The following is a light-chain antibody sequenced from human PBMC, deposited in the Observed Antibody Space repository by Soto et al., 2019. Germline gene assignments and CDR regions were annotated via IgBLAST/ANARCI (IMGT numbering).Light chain of an antibody. CDR3: QQYGSSPPYT. J-gene: IGKJ2*01. CDR1: QSVSSSY. V-gene: IGKV3-20*01. CDR2: GAS. Sequence: EIVLTQSPCTLSLSPGERATLSCRASQSVSSSYLAWYQQKPGQAPRLLIYGASSRATGIPDRFSGSGSGTDFTLTISRLEPEDFAVYSCQQYGSSPPYTFGQGTKLEIK.